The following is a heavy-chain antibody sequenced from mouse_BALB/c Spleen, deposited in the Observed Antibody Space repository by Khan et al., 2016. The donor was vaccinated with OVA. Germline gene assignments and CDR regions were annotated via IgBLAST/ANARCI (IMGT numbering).Heavy chain of an antibody. V-gene: IGHV3-2*02. Sequence: QLEESGPGLVKPSQSLSLICTVTGYSITSDYAWNWIRQFPGNKLEWMGFISYSGNTNYNPSLKSRISITRDTSKNQFFLHLNSVTTEETATYYCARVYGGDFDYWGQGTTLTVSS. CDR3: ARVYGGDFDY. CDR2: ISYSGNT. J-gene: IGHJ2*01. D-gene: IGHD1-1*01. CDR1: GYSITSDYA.